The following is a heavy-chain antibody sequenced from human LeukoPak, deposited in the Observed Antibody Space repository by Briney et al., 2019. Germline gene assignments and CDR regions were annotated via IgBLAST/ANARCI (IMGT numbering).Heavy chain of an antibody. D-gene: IGHD5-24*01. CDR3: TRVGYIDEGIDY. V-gene: IGHV3-7*04. CDR1: GFPFSSYW. J-gene: IGHJ4*02. Sequence: GGSLRLSCVASGFPFSSYWMTWVRQAPGKGLEWVANIKQDGSKKSYVDSVKGRFTIPRDNTKNSLYLQMNSLRAEDTAIYYCTRVGYIDEGIDYWGQGTLATVSS. CDR2: IKQDGSKK.